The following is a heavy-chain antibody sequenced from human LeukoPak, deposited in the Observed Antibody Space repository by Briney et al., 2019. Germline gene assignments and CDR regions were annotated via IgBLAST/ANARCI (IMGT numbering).Heavy chain of an antibody. CDR2: IYHSGST. Sequence: TPSETLSLTCAVSGGSISSGGYSWSWIRQPPGKGLEWIGYIYHSGSTYYNPSLKSRVTISVDRSKNQFSLKLSSVTAADTAVYYCARSDEPGIAASFDYWGQGTLVTVSS. V-gene: IGHV4-30-2*01. CDR1: GGSISSGGYS. D-gene: IGHD6-13*01. J-gene: IGHJ4*02. CDR3: ARSDEPGIAASFDY.